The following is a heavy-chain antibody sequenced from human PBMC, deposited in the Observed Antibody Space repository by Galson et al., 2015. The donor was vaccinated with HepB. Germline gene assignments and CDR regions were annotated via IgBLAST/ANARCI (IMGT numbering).Heavy chain of an antibody. V-gene: IGHV3-21*01. CDR3: ARSSARDNDAFDI. Sequence: SLRLSCAASGFTFSSYSMNWVRQAPGKGLEWVSSISSSSSYIYYADSVKGRFTISRDNAKNSLYLQMNSLRAEDTAVYYCARSSARDNDAFDIWGQGTMVTVSS. J-gene: IGHJ3*02. CDR1: GFTFSSYS. CDR2: ISSSSSYI.